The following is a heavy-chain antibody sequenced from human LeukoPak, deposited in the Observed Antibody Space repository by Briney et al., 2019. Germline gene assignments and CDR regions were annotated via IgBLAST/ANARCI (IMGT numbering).Heavy chain of an antibody. J-gene: IGHJ4*02. V-gene: IGHV3-74*01. CDR1: GFTFSDFW. CDR2: IRPDGTDA. D-gene: IGHD7-27*01. CDR3: ARDMWGTFDY. Sequence: GSLRLSCAASGFTFSDFWMHWVRQAPGKGPVWVSRIRPDGTDASYADSVKGRFTISRDNARNTLFLQISSLRDEDTAVYYCARDMWGTFDYWGQGTLVTVSS.